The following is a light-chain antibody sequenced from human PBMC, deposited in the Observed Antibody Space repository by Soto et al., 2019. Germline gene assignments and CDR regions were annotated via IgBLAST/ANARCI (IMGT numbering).Light chain of an antibody. J-gene: IGKJ5*01. CDR1: QSVSSY. Sequence: EIVLTQSPATLSLSPGERATLSCRASQSVSSYLAWYQQKPGQAPRLLIYDASTRATGIPDRFSGSGSGTDFTLTVSRLEPEDFAVYYCQQYDTSPTFGQGTRLEIK. CDR3: QQYDTSPT. CDR2: DAS. V-gene: IGKV3-20*01.